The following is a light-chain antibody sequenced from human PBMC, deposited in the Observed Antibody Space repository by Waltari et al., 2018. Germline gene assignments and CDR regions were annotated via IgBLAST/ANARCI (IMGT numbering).Light chain of an antibody. Sequence: DVQMTQSPSILSASVGDIVTITCRAGQSLSTWLAWYQQKPGKAPKLLIYKASTLESGVPSRFSGIGSGTEFTLTINSLQPDDFATYHCQQYSRSPWTFGQGTKVEI. CDR1: QSLSTW. CDR2: KAS. V-gene: IGKV1-5*03. J-gene: IGKJ1*01. CDR3: QQYSRSPWT.